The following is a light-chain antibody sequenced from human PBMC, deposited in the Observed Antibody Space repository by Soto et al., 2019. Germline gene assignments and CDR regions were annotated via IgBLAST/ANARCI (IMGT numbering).Light chain of an antibody. V-gene: IGKV1-5*03. Sequence: DIQMTQSPSTLSASVGDRVTITCRASQSISSWLAWYQQKPGKAPKLLIYKASSVESGVPSRFSGSGSGTEFTLTICILQSDDFATYCCQQYNSYSYTFGQGTKLEIK. CDR3: QQYNSYSYT. CDR1: QSISSW. J-gene: IGKJ2*01. CDR2: KAS.